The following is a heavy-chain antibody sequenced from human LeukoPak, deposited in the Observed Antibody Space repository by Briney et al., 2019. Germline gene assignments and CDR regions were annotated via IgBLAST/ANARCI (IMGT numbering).Heavy chain of an antibody. CDR2: IWYDGSFK. Sequence: GRSLRLSCGASGFTFSTYGMHWVRQAPGKGLEWVAVIWYDGSFKFYLDSVKGRFTISRDNSKNTLYLQMNSLRAEDTAVYYCAKNHYSSSRDYFDYWGQGTLVTVSS. V-gene: IGHV3-33*06. D-gene: IGHD6-13*01. CDR3: AKNHYSSSRDYFDY. J-gene: IGHJ4*02. CDR1: GFTFSTYG.